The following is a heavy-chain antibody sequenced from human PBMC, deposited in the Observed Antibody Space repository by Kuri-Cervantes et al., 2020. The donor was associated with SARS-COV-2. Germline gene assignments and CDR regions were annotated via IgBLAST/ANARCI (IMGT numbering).Heavy chain of an antibody. Sequence: GGSLRLSCAASGFNFSRTDMHWVRQAPGKGLEWVAVISHDGKNKKCIASGKGRFTISRDNSKSTLFLQMNSLRPEDTAIYYCARQTPRSGFDYWGQGALVTVSS. V-gene: IGHV3-30*03. J-gene: IGHJ4*02. CDR1: GFNFSRTD. D-gene: IGHD6-19*01. CDR3: ARQTPRSGFDY. CDR2: ISHDGKNK.